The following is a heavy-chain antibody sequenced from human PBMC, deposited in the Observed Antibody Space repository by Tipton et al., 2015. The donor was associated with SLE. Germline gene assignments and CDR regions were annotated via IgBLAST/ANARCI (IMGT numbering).Heavy chain of an antibody. CDR2: IYYSGST. V-gene: IGHV4-59*01. Sequence: TLSLTCTVSGGSISSYYRSWIRQPPGKGLEWIGYIYYSGSTNYNPSLKSRVAISVDTSKNQFSLKLSSVTAADTAVYYCARDLALYDSSGYFDYWGQGTLVTVSS. CDR1: GGSISSYY. D-gene: IGHD3-22*01. CDR3: ARDLALYDSSGYFDY. J-gene: IGHJ4*02.